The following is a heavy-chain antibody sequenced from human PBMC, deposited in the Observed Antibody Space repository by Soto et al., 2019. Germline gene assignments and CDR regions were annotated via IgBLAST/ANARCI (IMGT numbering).Heavy chain of an antibody. J-gene: IGHJ5*02. V-gene: IGHV1-69*13. Sequence: GASVKVSCKASGGTFSSYAISWVRQAPGQGLEWMGGIIPIFGTANYAQKFQGRVTITADESTSTAYMELSSLRSEDTAVYYCARGHYYYDSDSTLDWFDPWGQGTLVTVSS. CDR1: GGTFSSYA. CDR3: ARGHYYYDSDSTLDWFDP. D-gene: IGHD3-22*01. CDR2: IIPIFGTA.